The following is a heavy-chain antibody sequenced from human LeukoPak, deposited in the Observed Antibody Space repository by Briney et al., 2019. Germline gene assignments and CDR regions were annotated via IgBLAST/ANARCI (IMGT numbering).Heavy chain of an antibody. CDR1: VGSVSSTAYY. Sequence: SETLSLTCTVSVGSVSSTAYYWGWIRQTPGKGLEWIGNAYVNGHTYYNPSLKSRVTIVVDTSKNEFSLKLSSVTAADTAVYYCARLGGYNLSRNAFDIWGRGTLVTVSS. J-gene: IGHJ3*02. V-gene: IGHV4-39*01. CDR3: ARLGGYNLSRNAFDI. CDR2: AYVNGHT. D-gene: IGHD5-24*01.